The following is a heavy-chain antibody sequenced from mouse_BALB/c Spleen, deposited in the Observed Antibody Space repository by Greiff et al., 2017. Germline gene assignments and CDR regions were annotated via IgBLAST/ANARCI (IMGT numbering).Heavy chain of an antibody. D-gene: IGHD2-10*02. CDR3: ARGGYGNYVAMDY. J-gene: IGHJ4*01. CDR1: GFSLTSYG. V-gene: IGHV2-9*02. Sequence: VKLVESGPGLVAPSQSLSITCTVSGFSLTSYGVHWVRQPPGKGLEWLGVIWAGGSTNYNSALMSRLSISKDNSKSQVFLKMNSLQTDDTAMYYCARGGYGNYVAMDYWGQGTSVTVSS. CDR2: IWAGGST.